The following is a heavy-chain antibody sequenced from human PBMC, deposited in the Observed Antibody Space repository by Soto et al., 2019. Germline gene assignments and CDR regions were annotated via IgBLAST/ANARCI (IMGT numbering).Heavy chain of an antibody. CDR1: GFTFTSHA. V-gene: IGHV3-23*01. Sequence: WGSLRLSCAASGFTFTSHAINCVRHSPVKWLEWVAGITPGGDNTYYADSVKGRFTISRDNSKNTVYLQMNYLRAEDTALYYCAKNARGTCYSRVDCWGQGTLVTVSS. CDR2: ITPGGDNT. D-gene: IGHD2-15*01. CDR3: AKNARGTCYSRVDC. J-gene: IGHJ4*02.